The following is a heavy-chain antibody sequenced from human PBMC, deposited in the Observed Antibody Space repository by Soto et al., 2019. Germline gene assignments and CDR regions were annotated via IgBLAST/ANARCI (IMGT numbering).Heavy chain of an antibody. J-gene: IGHJ4*02. V-gene: IGHV4-39*01. CDR2: VFYSGIT. CDR1: GGSISSGSYY. CDR3: ARRVQWSLNSHFDS. Sequence: PSETLSLTCTVSGGSISSGSYYWAWIRQSPGKGLEWIGSVFYSGITYYSPSLKSRVTISADTSKNLFSLNLRSATAADTAVYYCARRVQWSLNSHFDSWGLGTLVTVSS. D-gene: IGHD2-15*01.